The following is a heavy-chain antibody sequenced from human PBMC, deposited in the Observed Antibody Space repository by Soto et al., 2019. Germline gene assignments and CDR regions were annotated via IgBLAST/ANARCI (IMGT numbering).Heavy chain of an antibody. Sequence: QVRLVQSGAEVKEPGDSVRVSCEASGYTFTAYHIHWVRQAPGQGFEWMGWINPKFGDTGYAQDFQGRFSMTSDMSISTVYMELSRLTSDDTAIYYCARNMDYYYGRGSGNGHGVWGQGTTVTVFS. D-gene: IGHD3-10*02. CDR2: INPKFGDT. J-gene: IGHJ6*02. V-gene: IGHV1-2*02. CDR3: ARNMDYYYGRGSGNGHGV. CDR1: GYTFTAYH.